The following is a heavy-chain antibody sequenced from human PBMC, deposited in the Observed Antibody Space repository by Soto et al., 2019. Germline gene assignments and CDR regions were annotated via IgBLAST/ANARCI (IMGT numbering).Heavy chain of an antibody. D-gene: IGHD6-6*01. J-gene: IGHJ3*02. CDR2: IIPILGIA. Sequence: QVQLVQSGAEVKKPGSSVKVSCKASGGTFSSYTISWVRQAPGQGLEWMGRIIPILGIANYAQKFQGRVTITADKSTSTAYMELSSLRSEDTAVYYCARSQSVGFSYAFDIWGQGTMVTVSS. V-gene: IGHV1-69*02. CDR1: GGTFSSYT. CDR3: ARSQSVGFSYAFDI.